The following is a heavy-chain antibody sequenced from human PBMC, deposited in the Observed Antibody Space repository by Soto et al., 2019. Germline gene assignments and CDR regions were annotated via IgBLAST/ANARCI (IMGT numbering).Heavy chain of an antibody. Sequence: QVQLVQSGAEVKKPGSSVKVSCKASGGTFSSYAISWVRQAPGQGLEWMGGIIPIFGTANYAQKFQGRVKITADESTSTAYMELSSLRSEDTAVYYCARAAYCGGDCPPYYFDYWGQGTLVTVSS. CDR3: ARAAYCGGDCPPYYFDY. J-gene: IGHJ4*02. CDR2: IIPIFGTA. D-gene: IGHD2-21*02. V-gene: IGHV1-69*01. CDR1: GGTFSSYA.